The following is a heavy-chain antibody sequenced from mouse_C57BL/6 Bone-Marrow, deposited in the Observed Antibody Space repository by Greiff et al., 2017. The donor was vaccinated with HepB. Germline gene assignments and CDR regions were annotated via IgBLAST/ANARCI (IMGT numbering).Heavy chain of an antibody. D-gene: IGHD2-3*01. J-gene: IGHJ2*01. CDR3: ARGDYDGYYLDY. Sequence: QVQLKQPGAELVKPGASVKLSFKASGYTFTSYWMHWVKQRPGRGLEWIGRIYPNSGGTKYNEKFKSKATLTVDKPSSTAYMQLSSLTSEDSAVYYCARGDYDGYYLDYWGQGTTLTVSS. CDR2: IYPNSGGT. V-gene: IGHV1-72*01. CDR1: GYTFTSYW.